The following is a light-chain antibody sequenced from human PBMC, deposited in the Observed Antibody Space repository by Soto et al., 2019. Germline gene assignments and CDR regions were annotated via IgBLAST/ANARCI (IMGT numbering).Light chain of an antibody. CDR1: QGISNF. CDR2: AAF. V-gene: IGKV1-27*01. J-gene: IGKJ5*01. Sequence: DIQMTQSPSSLSTSVGDRVTITCRASQGISNFLAWYQQKPGKVPKLLISAAFTLQSGVPSRFSGSGSGTDVNLTISSLQPEDGATYYCQEYSSVTTFGQGTRLETK. CDR3: QEYSSVTT.